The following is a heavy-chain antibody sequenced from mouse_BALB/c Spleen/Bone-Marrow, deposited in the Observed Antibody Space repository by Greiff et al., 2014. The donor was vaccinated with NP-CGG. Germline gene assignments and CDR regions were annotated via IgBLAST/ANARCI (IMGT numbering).Heavy chain of an antibody. J-gene: IGHJ1*01. CDR2: IWPGXXT. CDR1: EFPLTSYG. V-gene: IGHV2-9*02. CDR3: AREKNGXXXXXXXX. D-gene: IGHD2-1*01. Sequence: VKLVESGPGLVAPSQILSITCTVSEFPLTSYGVHWVRQPPGKGLEWLGVIWPGXXTXXXXALXXXXGXXXXDSXSQVFLKMNSLQIDDTAMYYCAREKNGXXXXXXXXWXXGTTVTVSS.